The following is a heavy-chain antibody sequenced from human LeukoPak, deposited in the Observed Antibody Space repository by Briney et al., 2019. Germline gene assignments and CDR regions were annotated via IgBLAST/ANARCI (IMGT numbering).Heavy chain of an antibody. CDR3: ARDRWYYGSGSPNDY. V-gene: IGHV1-3*01. J-gene: IGHJ4*02. D-gene: IGHD3-10*01. Sequence: ASVKVSCKASGYTFTSYAMHWVRQAPGQRLEWMEWINAGNGNTKYSQKFQGRVTITRDTSASTAYMELSSLRSEDTAVYYCARDRWYYGSGSPNDYWGQGTLVTVSS. CDR2: INAGNGNT. CDR1: GYTFTSYA.